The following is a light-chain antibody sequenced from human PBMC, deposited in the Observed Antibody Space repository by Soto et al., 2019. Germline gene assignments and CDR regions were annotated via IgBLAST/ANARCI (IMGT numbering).Light chain of an antibody. CDR1: QSVSSSY. Sequence: PGERATLSCRASQSVSSSYLAWYQQKPGQAPRLLIYGASSRATCIPDRFSGSGSGTDFTLTISRLEPEDFAVYYCQQYGTSPPLTFGGGTKVEIK. CDR2: GAS. CDR3: QQYGTSPPLT. J-gene: IGKJ4*01. V-gene: IGKV3-20*01.